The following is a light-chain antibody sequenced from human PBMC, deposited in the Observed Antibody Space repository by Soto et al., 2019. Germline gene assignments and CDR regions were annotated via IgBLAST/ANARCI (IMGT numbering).Light chain of an antibody. J-gene: IGKJ2*01. V-gene: IGKV3-11*01. CDR3: QQRSNWPLYT. CDR2: DTS. CDR1: QSISSY. Sequence: DIVLTQSPATLSLSPGERATLSCRASQSISSYLAWYQQKPGQAPRLLIYDTSNRATGIPARFSGSGSGTDFTLTISGLEPEDFAVYYCQQRSNWPLYTCGQGTKLEIK.